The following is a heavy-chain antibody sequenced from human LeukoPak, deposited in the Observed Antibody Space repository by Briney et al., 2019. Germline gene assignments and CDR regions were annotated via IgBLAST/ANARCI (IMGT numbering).Heavy chain of an antibody. D-gene: IGHD4-17*01. V-gene: IGHV3-21*01. Sequence: GGSLRLSCAASGFTFNRYNMNWVRRAPGKGLEWVSSISTSSSYIYYADSVRGRFTISRDNAKNSLYLQMNSLRAEDTAVYYCARDQYGDYVFDYWGQGTLVTVSS. CDR3: ARDQYGDYVFDY. CDR1: GFTFNRYN. J-gene: IGHJ4*02. CDR2: ISTSSSYI.